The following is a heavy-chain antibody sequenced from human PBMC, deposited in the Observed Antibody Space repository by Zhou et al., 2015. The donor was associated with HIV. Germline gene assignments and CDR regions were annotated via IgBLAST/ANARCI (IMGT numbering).Heavy chain of an antibody. J-gene: IGHJ6*02. D-gene: IGHD1-7*01. CDR3: ARDGLEVELNYYGMDV. V-gene: IGHV1-2*02. Sequence: KFQGRVTMTRDTSISTAYMELSRLRSDDTAVYYCARDGLEVELNYYGMDVWGQGTTVTVSS.